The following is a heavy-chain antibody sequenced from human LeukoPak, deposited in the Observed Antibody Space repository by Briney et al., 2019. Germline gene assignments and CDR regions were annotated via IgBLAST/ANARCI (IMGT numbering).Heavy chain of an antibody. J-gene: IGHJ4*02. CDR3: ARDPGITGTTGYFDY. Sequence: GASVNVSCQASGYTFTSYYMHWVRQAPGQGLEWMGIINPSGGSTSYAQKFQGRVTMTRDTSTSTVYMELSSLRSEDTAVYYCARDPGITGTTGYFDYWGQGTLVPVST. V-gene: IGHV1-46*01. CDR2: INPSGGST. D-gene: IGHD1-20*01. CDR1: GYTFTSYY.